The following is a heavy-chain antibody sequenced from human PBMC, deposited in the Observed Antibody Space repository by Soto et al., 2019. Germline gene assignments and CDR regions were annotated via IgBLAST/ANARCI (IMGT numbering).Heavy chain of an antibody. CDR2: INHSGST. Sequence: SETLSLTCTVSGGSVSSGSYYWSWIRQPPGKGLEWIGEINHSGSTNYNPSLKSRVTISVDTPKNQLSLKLSSVTAADTAVYYCARGYRIAAARVATHFDYWGQGTLVTVSS. D-gene: IGHD6-13*01. CDR3: ARGYRIAAARVATHFDY. CDR1: GGSVSSGSYY. J-gene: IGHJ4*02. V-gene: IGHV4-61*01.